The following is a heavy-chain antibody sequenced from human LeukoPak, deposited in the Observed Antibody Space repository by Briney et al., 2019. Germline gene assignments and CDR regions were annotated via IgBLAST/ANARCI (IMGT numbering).Heavy chain of an antibody. CDR2: ISSSGSTI. V-gene: IGHV3-48*03. J-gene: IGHJ6*02. Sequence: GGSLRLSCAASGFTFSSYEMNWVRQAPGKGLEWVSYISSSGSTIYYADSVKGRFTISSDNAKNSLYLQMNSLRADDTAVYYCARDQETTAYYYYGMDVWGQGTTVTVSS. D-gene: IGHD1-1*01. CDR3: ARDQETTAYYYYGMDV. CDR1: GFTFSSYE.